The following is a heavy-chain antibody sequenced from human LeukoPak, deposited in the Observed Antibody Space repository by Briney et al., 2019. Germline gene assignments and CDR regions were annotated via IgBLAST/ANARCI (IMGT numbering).Heavy chain of an antibody. J-gene: IGHJ4*02. Sequence: PGVSLRLSCAASGFTFSSYEMNWVRQAPGQGREWGSYISSSGNNIYYADSVKGRLTISRDNAKNSLYLQMNSLRAEDSGLYYCARAGSYFDYWGQGTLVTVSS. CDR2: ISSSGNNI. V-gene: IGHV3-48*03. CDR3: ARAGSYFDY. D-gene: IGHD1-26*01. CDR1: GFTFSSYE.